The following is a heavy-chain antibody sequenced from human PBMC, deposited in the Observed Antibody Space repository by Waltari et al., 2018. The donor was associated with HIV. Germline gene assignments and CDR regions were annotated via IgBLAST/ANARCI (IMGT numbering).Heavy chain of an antibody. CDR1: GFSVSTKY. J-gene: IGHJ4*02. V-gene: IGHV3-66*01. Sequence: EMQLVESGGGLVQPGESLRLSCAASGFSVSTKYMSWVRQAPGKGLELVSLIYSGGSTFYAHSVNRRFTISRDNSKNTLYLQMDSLRVEDTAVYYCATTPDYDYGDFWGYWGQGTLVTVSS. CDR2: IYSGGST. CDR3: ATTPDYDYGDFWGY. D-gene: IGHD3-16*01.